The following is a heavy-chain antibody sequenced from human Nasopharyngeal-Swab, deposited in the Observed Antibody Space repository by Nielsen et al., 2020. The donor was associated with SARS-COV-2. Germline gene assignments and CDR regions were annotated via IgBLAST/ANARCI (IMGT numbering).Heavy chain of an antibody. J-gene: IGHJ4*02. Sequence: GESLKISCAASGFTFSTYAMSWVRQAPGKGLEWVSSISASGQTTYYADSVKGRFSISRDNSKNTLYLRMTSLRAEDTAVYFCASRGPEGWPTDYWGQGVLVTVPS. CDR3: ASRGPEGWPTDY. CDR1: GFTFSTYA. CDR2: ISASGQTT. V-gene: IGHV3-23*01. D-gene: IGHD6-19*01.